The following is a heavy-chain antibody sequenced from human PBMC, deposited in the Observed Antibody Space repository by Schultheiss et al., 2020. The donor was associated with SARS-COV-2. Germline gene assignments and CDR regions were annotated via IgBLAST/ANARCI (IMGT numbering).Heavy chain of an antibody. CDR2: IIPIFGTT. CDR1: GGTFSSYA. V-gene: IGHV1-69*06. J-gene: IGHJ3*02. Sequence: SVKVSCKASGGTFSSYAISWVRQAPGQGLEWMGGIIPIFGTTHFAQKFQGRVTITADKSTSTAYMELSSLTSEDTAVYYCVREGDGYKDAFDIWGQGTKVTVSS. D-gene: IGHD5-24*01. CDR3: VREGDGYKDAFDI.